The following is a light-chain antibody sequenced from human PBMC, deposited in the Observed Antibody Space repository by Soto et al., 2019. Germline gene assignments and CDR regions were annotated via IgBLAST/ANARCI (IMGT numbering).Light chain of an antibody. V-gene: IGKV3-11*01. CDR3: QHRSNWPLT. J-gene: IGKJ4*01. CDR1: QSVSSY. CDR2: DAS. Sequence: EIVLTQSPATLSLSPGERATLSCRASQSVSSYLAWYQQKPGQAPRLLIYDASNRATGIPARFSGSGSGTDFTLTISSLEPDDFAVYYCQHRSNWPLTCGGGTKVAIK.